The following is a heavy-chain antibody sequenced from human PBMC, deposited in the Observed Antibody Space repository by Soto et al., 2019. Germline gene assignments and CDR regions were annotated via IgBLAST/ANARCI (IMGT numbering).Heavy chain of an antibody. Sequence: QVQLQESGPGLVKPSQTLSLTCTVSGASISSGAYDWSWIRQHPGKGLEWIGHIDDGGNTYYNPSLKNRVIISADTSKNHFSLRLTFVSAADTAVYYCAGHPYGESWFDPWGQGTLVTVSS. D-gene: IGHD4-17*01. CDR2: IDDGGNT. V-gene: IGHV4-31*03. CDR1: GASISSGAYD. J-gene: IGHJ5*02. CDR3: AGHPYGESWFDP.